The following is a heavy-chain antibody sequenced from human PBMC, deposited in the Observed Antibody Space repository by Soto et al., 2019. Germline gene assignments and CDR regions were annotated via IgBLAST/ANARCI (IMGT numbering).Heavy chain of an antibody. CDR3: ARPSDILTGSFNFDY. J-gene: IGHJ4*02. CDR2: INPSGGST. D-gene: IGHD3-9*01. CDR1: GYSFTVYY. Sequence: ASVKVSCKASGYSFTVYYIHWVRQAPGQGLEWMGIINPSGGSTNYAQKFQGRVTMTRDTSTSTVYMELSSLRSEDTAVYYCARPSDILTGSFNFDYWGQGTLVTVSS. V-gene: IGHV1-46*03.